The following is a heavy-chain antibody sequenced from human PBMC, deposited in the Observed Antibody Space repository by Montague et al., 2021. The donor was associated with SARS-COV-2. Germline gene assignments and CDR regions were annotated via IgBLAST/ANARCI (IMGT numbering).Heavy chain of an antibody. CDR2: MKLDGSAV. Sequence: SLRLSCAASGLTFSDYWMSWVRQAPGQGLEWVANMKLDGSAVYYVDSVKGRFTISRDNVKNSLYLQMNTLRAEDTAVYYCARATPYMDVWGKGTTVTVSS. CDR3: ARATPYMDV. J-gene: IGHJ6*03. CDR1: GLTFSDYW. V-gene: IGHV3-7*01.